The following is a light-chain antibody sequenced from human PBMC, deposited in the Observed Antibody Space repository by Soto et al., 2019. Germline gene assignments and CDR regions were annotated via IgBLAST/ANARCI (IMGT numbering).Light chain of an antibody. J-gene: IGLJ2*01. CDR3: QSYVSSLTVV. V-gene: IGLV1-40*01. CDR2: GNS. CDR1: SSNIGAGYD. Sequence: QSVLTQPPSVSGAPGQRVTISCTGSSSNIGAGYDVHWYQQLPGTAPQLLIYGNSKRPSGVPDRFSGSKSGTPASLAIAGLQAEDEADYSCQSYVSSLTVVFGAGTKLTVL.